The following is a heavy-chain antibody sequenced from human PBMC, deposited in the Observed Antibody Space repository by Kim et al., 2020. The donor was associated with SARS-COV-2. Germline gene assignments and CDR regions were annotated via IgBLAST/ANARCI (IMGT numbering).Heavy chain of an antibody. V-gene: IGHV1-46*01. Sequence: QGRVTMTRDTSTSTVYMELSSLRSEDTAVYYCARASGYYYGSSGYYPFDYWGQGTLVTVSS. D-gene: IGHD3-22*01. CDR3: ARASGYYYGSSGYYPFDY. J-gene: IGHJ4*02.